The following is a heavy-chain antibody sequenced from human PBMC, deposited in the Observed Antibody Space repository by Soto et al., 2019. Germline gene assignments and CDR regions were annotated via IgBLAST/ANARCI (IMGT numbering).Heavy chain of an antibody. D-gene: IGHD6-13*01. Sequence: QLQLQESGSGLVKPSQTLSLTCAVSGGSISSGGYSWSGIRQPPGKGLEWIGYIYHSGSTYYNPSLKSRVTISVDRSKNQFSLKLSSVTVADTAVYYCASSHAGAHITAAVHWGQGTLVTVSS. V-gene: IGHV4-30-2*01. CDR2: IYHSGST. J-gene: IGHJ4*02. CDR3: ASSHAGAHITAAVH. CDR1: GGSISSGGYS.